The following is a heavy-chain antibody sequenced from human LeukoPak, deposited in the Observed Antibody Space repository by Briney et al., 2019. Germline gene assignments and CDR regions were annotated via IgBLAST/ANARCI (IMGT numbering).Heavy chain of an antibody. CDR1: GYTFIDYY. D-gene: IGHD1-26*01. CDR2: ISPNSGGT. Sequence: ASVKVSCKASGYTFIDYYMHWVRQAPGQGLEWIGWISPNSGGTKSVQKFQGRVTMTRDTSITTVYIELSGLSFDGTAVYYCARGGGRYSVDYWGQGTLVIVSS. V-gene: IGHV1-2*02. CDR3: ARGGGRYSVDY. J-gene: IGHJ4*02.